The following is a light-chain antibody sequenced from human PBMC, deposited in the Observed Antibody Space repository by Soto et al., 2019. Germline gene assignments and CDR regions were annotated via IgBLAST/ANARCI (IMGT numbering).Light chain of an antibody. CDR2: EGS. CDR1: SSDVGSYNL. CDR3: CSYAGSSIHVV. Sequence: QSALTQPASVSGSPGQSITISCTGTSSDVGSYNLVSWYQQHPGKAPKLMIYEGSKRPSGVSNRFSGSKSGNTASLTISGLQAEDEADYYCCSYAGSSIHVVFGGGTKLTDL. V-gene: IGLV2-23*01. J-gene: IGLJ2*01.